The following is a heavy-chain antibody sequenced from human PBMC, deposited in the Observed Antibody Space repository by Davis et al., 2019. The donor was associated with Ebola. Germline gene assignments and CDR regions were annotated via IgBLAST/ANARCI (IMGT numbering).Heavy chain of an antibody. V-gene: IGHV4-39*01. CDR2: IYYSGST. CDR3: ARHIGDGGNYYGSGGGY. Sequence: PSETLSLTCTVSGGSISSRSYYWGWIRQPPGKGLDWIGSIYYSGSTYYKPSLKSRVTISIDTSKNQFSLKLSSVTAADTAVYYCARHIGDGGNYYGSGGGYWGQGTLVTVSS. CDR1: GGSISSRSYY. D-gene: IGHD3-10*01. J-gene: IGHJ4*02.